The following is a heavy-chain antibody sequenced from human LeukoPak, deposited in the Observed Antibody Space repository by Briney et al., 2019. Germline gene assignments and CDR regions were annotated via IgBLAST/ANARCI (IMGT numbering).Heavy chain of an antibody. V-gene: IGHV3-33*01. Sequence: GGSMRLSCAASGFIFSNYGMHWVRQAPGKGLEWVGVIEKDGNRKHYADSVKGRFSISRDDSKNTVSLQMNSLGAEDSAVYYCARAHDFWSGYGGNYMDVWGKGTTVTVSS. CDR1: GFIFSNYG. D-gene: IGHD3-3*01. CDR2: IEKDGNRK. J-gene: IGHJ6*03. CDR3: ARAHDFWSGYGGNYMDV.